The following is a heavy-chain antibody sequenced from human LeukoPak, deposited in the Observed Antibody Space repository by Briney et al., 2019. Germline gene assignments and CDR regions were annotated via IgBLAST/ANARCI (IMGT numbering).Heavy chain of an antibody. J-gene: IGHJ4*02. CDR3: AREGSVAGGNYFDY. Sequence: ASVKVSCKASGGTFSSYAISWVRQAPGQGLEWMGWINPNSGGTNYAQKFQGWVTMTRDTSISTAYMELSRLRSDDTAVYYCAREGSVAGGNYFDYWGQGTLVTVSS. CDR2: INPNSGGT. CDR1: GGTFSSYA. V-gene: IGHV1-2*04. D-gene: IGHD6-19*01.